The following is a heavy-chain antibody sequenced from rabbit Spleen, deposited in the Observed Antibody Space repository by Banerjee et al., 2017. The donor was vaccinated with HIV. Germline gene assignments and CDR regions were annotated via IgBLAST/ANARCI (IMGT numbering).Heavy chain of an antibody. V-gene: IGHV1S40*01. J-gene: IGHJ3*01. Sequence: QSLEESVGDLAKPVASLTLTCKASGLGFTTNYWKCWVRQAPGKGLDWIACIDVTKTANTYYARWAKRRFTISKASSTTVSLQMTALTAAVTPMYFCARDAAGREDLNLWGQGTLVTVS. D-gene: IGHD4-1*01. CDR1: GLGFTTNYW. CDR3: ARDAAGREDLNL. CDR2: IDVTKTANT.